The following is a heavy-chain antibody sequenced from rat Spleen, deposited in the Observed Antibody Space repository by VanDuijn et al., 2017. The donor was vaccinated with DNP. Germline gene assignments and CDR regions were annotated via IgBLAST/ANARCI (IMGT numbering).Heavy chain of an antibody. Sequence: EVQLVESGGGLVQPGRSMKLSCAASGFTFSGFYMAWVRQAPTKGLEWVASITNGGVNTYYRDSVKGRFTISRDNARSTLYLQMDSLRSEETATYYCATSSYYGYDYGFAYWGQGTLVTVSS. D-gene: IGHD1-7*01. V-gene: IGHV5S11*01. J-gene: IGHJ3*01. CDR3: ATSSYYGYDYGFAY. CDR2: ITNGGVNT. CDR1: GFTFSGFY.